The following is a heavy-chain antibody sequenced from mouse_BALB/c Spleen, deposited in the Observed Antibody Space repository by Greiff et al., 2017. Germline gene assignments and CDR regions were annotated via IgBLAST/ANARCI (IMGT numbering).Heavy chain of an antibody. CDR2: INSNGGST. CDR1: GFTFSSYG. J-gene: IGHJ3*01. CDR3: AREGDGYYGAWFAY. Sequence: EVQLMESGGGLVQPGGSLKLSCAASGFTFSSYGMSWVRQTPDKRLELVATINSNGGSTYYPDSVKGRFTISRDNAKNTLYLQMSSLKSEDTAMYYCAREGDGYYGAWFAYWGQGTLVTVSA. D-gene: IGHD2-3*01. V-gene: IGHV5-6-3*01.